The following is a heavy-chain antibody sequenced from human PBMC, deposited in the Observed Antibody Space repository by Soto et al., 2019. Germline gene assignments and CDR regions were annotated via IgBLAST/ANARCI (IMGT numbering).Heavy chain of an antibody. V-gene: IGHV4-31*03. CDR1: GGSISSGGYY. D-gene: IGHD1-7*01. CDR2: IYYSGST. CDR3: ARVRRELRRGNWFDP. Sequence: QVQLQESGPGLVKPSQTLSLTCTVSGGSISSGGYYWSWIRQHPGQGLAWIGDIYYSGSTYYNPSLKSRVTISVDTSKNQFSLKLSSVTAADTAVYYCARVRRELRRGNWFDPWGQGTLVTVSS. J-gene: IGHJ5*02.